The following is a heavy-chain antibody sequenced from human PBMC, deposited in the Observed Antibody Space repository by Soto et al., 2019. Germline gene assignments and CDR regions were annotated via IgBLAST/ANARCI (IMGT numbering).Heavy chain of an antibody. J-gene: IGHJ3*01. D-gene: IGHD1-1*01. Sequence: DVHLVESGGGLIQPGESLRLSCAAFGLTVSGKKYVAWVRQAPGKGLEWVSALYDVDGSFYADSVKGRFTTSSDSSKTTVYLQMNGLRPDDTAVYYCASWHELEHAYDVWGQGTTVTVSS. CDR2: LYDVDGS. V-gene: IGHV3-53*01. CDR1: GLTVSGKKY. CDR3: ASWHELEHAYDV.